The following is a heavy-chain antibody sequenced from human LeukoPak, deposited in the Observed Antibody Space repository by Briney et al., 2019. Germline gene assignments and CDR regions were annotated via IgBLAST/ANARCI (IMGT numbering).Heavy chain of an antibody. CDR2: KYYRGSA. V-gene: IGHV4-31*03. D-gene: IGHD2-2*01. Sequence: KASQTLSLTCNVSGVSFSDGRYYWTWIRQHPGKGLEWIGYKYYRGSAKYNPSLKSRLTISVDTSKNQFSLQLTSVTAADTATYYCATPYCSSISCLDVFSMWGQGTRVPVSS. CDR1: GVSFSDGRYY. J-gene: IGHJ3*02. CDR3: ATPYCSSISCLDVFSM.